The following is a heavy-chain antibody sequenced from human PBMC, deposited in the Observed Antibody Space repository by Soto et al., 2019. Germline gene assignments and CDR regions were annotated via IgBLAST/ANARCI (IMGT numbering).Heavy chain of an antibody. CDR2: ISGSSSYI. CDR3: AGGVRGDNYYYYYYAMDV. D-gene: IGHD3-10*01. J-gene: IGHJ6*02. Sequence: GGSLRLSCAASGFTFSSYSMNWVRQAPGEGLEWVSSISGSSSYIYYADSVKGRFTISRDNAKNSLYLQMTSLRAEDTAVYYCAGGVRGDNYYYYYYAMDVWGQGTTVTVSS. CDR1: GFTFSSYS. V-gene: IGHV3-21*01.